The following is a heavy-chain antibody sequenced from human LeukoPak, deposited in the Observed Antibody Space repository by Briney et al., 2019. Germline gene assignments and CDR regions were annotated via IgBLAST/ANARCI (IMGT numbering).Heavy chain of an antibody. V-gene: IGHV1-3*01. CDR1: GYTFTSYG. CDR3: ARFSFFLEWLLPDY. Sequence: ASVKVSGKASGYTFTSYGISWVRQAPGQRLEWMGWINAGNGNTKYSQKFQGRVTITRDTSASTAYMELSSLRSEDTAVYYCARFSFFLEWLLPDYWGQGTLVTVSS. D-gene: IGHD3-3*01. CDR2: INAGNGNT. J-gene: IGHJ4*02.